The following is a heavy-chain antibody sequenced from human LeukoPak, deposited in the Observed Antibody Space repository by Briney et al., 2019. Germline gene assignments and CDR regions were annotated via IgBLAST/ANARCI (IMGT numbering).Heavy chain of an antibody. J-gene: IGHJ4*02. CDR2: ISNSGSSK. CDR1: GFTFSSCE. CDR3: ARARVPGELNY. V-gene: IGHV3-48*03. Sequence: GGSLRLSCAASGFTFSSCEMNWVRQAPGKGPEWLSYISNSGSSKYYADSVRGRFTISRDNAKNSLYLQMNSLRAEDTAVYYCARARVPGELNYWGQGTLVTVS. D-gene: IGHD3-10*01.